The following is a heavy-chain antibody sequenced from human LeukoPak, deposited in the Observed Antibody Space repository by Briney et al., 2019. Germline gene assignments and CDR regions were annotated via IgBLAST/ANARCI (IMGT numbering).Heavy chain of an antibody. V-gene: IGHV1-18*01. CDR3: ATVTVAGSFDY. CDR1: GYTFTSYG. J-gene: IGHJ4*02. D-gene: IGHD6-19*01. Sequence: GASVKVSCKASGYTFTSYGISWVRQAPGQGLGWMGWISAYNGNTNYAQKLQGRVTMTTDTYTSTAYMELRSLRSDDTAVYYCATVTVAGSFDYWGQGTLVTVSS. CDR2: ISAYNGNT.